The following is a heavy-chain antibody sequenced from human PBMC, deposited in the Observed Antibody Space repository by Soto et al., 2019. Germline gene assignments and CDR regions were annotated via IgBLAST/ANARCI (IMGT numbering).Heavy chain of an antibody. CDR3: ARSPPSSYYGGSGTFDY. CDR1: GGFTSTNNW. Sequence: QLQLQESGPGLVRPSGTLSLTCAVSGGFTSTNNWWSWVRQPPGKGLEGIGDAYHSGSTEYNPSLKSRVSISVDKSKTPISLKLPSATAADTAVYYCARSPPSSYYGGSGTFDYWGQGTLVTVSS. J-gene: IGHJ4*02. D-gene: IGHD3-10*01. CDR2: AYHSGST. V-gene: IGHV4-4*02.